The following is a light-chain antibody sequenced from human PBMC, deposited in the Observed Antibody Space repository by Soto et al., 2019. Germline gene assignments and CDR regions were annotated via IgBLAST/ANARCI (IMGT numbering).Light chain of an antibody. CDR1: QSVRNY. J-gene: IGKJ1*01. Sequence: DIQMTQSPSSLSASVGDSVTITCRASQSVRNYLNWYQHKPGKAPKLLIYGASRLQTGVPPRFSGSGSGTDFTLTVSSLQPEDFATYYCQQTYSSSWTFGQGTKVDI. CDR2: GAS. V-gene: IGKV1-39*01. CDR3: QQTYSSSWT.